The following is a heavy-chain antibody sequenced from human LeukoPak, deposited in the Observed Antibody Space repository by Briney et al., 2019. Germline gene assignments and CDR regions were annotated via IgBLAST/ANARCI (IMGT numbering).Heavy chain of an antibody. CDR3: ARGRVYCSSTSCYTTHNFDY. CDR1: GYTFTGYY. D-gene: IGHD2-2*02. CDR2: INPNSGGT. J-gene: IGHJ4*02. Sequence: GASVKVSCKASGYTFTGYYMHWVRQAPGQGLEWMGWINPNSGGTNYAQEFQGRVTMTRDTSISTAYMELSRLRSDDTAVYYCARGRVYCSSTSCYTTHNFDYWGQGTLVTVSS. V-gene: IGHV1-2*02.